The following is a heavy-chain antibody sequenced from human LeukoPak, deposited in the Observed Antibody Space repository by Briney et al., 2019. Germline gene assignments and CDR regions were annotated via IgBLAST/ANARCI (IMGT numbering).Heavy chain of an antibody. J-gene: IGHJ5*02. CDR3: VRGGYQYNWFDP. CDR1: RFTFSSYG. D-gene: IGHD2-2*01. V-gene: IGHV3-30*03. CDR2: ISYDGSNK. Sequence: PGRSLRLSCAPSRFTFSSYGMHRGRQAPGKGLEWVAVISYDGSNKYYADSVKGRFTISRDNSKNTLYLRLKSLTPEDTAVYYCVRGGYQYNWFDPWGQGTLVTVSS.